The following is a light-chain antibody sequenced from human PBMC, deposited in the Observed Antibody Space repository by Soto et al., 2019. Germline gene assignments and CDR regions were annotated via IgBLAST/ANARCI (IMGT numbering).Light chain of an antibody. CDR2: ATS. J-gene: IGKJ1*01. Sequence: EIQLTQSPSALSAPIGDRVNLNFRASQSIPNSLNWYQQKPGKAPKLLIYATSGLQSGVPSRFSGSGSGTDFTLNISSLQPEDFATYYCLLDFRYFWAVGQGTKVE. V-gene: IGKV1-39*02. CDR1: QSIPNS. CDR3: LLDFRYFWA.